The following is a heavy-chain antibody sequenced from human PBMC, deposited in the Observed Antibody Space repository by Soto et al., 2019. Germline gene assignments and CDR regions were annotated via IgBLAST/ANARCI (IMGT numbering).Heavy chain of an antibody. Sequence: SETLSLTCTVSGGSISSGDYYWSWIRQPPGKGLEWIGYIYYSENTYYNPSLQSRVTISVDTSKNEFSLRLSSVTAADTAVYYCARLNGYCISTNCHGYYGMDVWGQGTTVTVS. D-gene: IGHD2-2*03. CDR3: ARLNGYCISTNCHGYYGMDV. CDR2: IYYSENT. V-gene: IGHV4-39*01. CDR1: GGSISSGDYY. J-gene: IGHJ6*02.